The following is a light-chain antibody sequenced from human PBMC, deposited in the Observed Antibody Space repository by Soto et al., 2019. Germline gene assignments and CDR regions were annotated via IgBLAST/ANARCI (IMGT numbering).Light chain of an antibody. J-gene: IGKJ3*01. Sequence: DIQMTQSPSTLSASVGDRVTITCRASQRITNRLAWYQQKPGKAPNLLIYDASDLETGVPSRFSGGGSGTFFSFTINSLQPEDIATYYCQKHDGVPLFGPGTKVEIK. CDR1: QRITNR. CDR3: QKHDGVPL. CDR2: DAS. V-gene: IGKV1-33*01.